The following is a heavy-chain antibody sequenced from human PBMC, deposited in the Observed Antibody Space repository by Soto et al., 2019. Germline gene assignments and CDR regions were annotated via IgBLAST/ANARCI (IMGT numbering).Heavy chain of an antibody. CDR3: ARFWGPITAAVDDY. CDR2: ISYDGNIK. CDR1: GFAFSNFG. J-gene: IGHJ4*02. D-gene: IGHD6-13*01. Sequence: QVQLVESGXGVXXXXXXLTLSCAASGFAFSNFGMQWVHQAPGKGLEWVASISYDGNIKYSADSVKGRFTISRDNSKNTLYLQMNSLRSGDPAVYFCARFWGPITAAVDDYWGQGTLVTVSS. V-gene: IGHV3-30*03.